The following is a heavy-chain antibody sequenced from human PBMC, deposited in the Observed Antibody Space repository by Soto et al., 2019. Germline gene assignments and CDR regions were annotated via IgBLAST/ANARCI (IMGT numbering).Heavy chain of an antibody. D-gene: IGHD1-20*01. CDR3: AKTGYNWKPYYYYYYGMDV. CDR1: GFTFSSYG. Sequence: GGSLRLSCAASGFTFSSYGMHWVRQAPGKGLEWVAVISYDGSNKYYADSVKGRFTISRDNSRNTLYLQMNSLRAEDTAVYYCAKTGYNWKPYYYYYYGMDVWGQGTTVTVSS. J-gene: IGHJ6*02. CDR2: ISYDGSNK. V-gene: IGHV3-30*18.